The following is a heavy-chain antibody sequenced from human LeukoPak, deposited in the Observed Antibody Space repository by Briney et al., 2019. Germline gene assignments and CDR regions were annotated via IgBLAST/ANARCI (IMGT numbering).Heavy chain of an antibody. V-gene: IGHV3-30*18. CDR2: ISYDGSNK. J-gene: IGHJ6*03. D-gene: IGHD1-7*01. CDR1: GFTFSSYG. CDR3: AKEGGGTSYMDV. Sequence: GGSLRLSCAASGFTFSSYGMHCVRQAPGKVLEWVAVISYDGSNKYYADSVKGRFTSSRDNSKNTLYLQMNSLRAEDTAVYYCAKEGGGTSYMDVWGKGTTVTVSS.